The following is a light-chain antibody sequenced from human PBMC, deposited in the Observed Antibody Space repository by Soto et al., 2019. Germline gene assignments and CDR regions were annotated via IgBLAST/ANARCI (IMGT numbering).Light chain of an antibody. CDR2: DSS. CDR1: QSFRSY. Sequence: IVLTPSPPTLSLSXVGGATLSXXASQSFRSYLAWFQQKPGQAPRLLIYDSSNRATGIPVRFSGSGSGTDFTLTISSLEPEDFAIYYCQQRSTWPITFGQGTRLEI. CDR3: QQRSTWPIT. V-gene: IGKV3-11*01. J-gene: IGKJ5*01.